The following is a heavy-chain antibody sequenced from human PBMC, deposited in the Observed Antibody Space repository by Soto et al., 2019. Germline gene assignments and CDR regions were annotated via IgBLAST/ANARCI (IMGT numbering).Heavy chain of an antibody. J-gene: IGHJ6*02. V-gene: IGHV3-23*01. CDR2: ISGSGGST. Sequence: PGGSLRLSCAASGFTFSSYAMSWVRQAPGKGLEWVSAISGSGGSTYYADSVKGRFTISRDNSKNTMYLQINSLTAEDTAVYYYAKDLHTSSSEWRYYFGMDVWGQGTTVTVSS. D-gene: IGHD6-6*01. CDR1: GFTFSSYA. CDR3: AKDLHTSSSEWRYYFGMDV.